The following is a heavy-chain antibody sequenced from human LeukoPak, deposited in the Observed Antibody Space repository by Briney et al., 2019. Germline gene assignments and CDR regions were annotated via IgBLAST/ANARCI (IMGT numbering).Heavy chain of an antibody. CDR2: IYGSDDKT. CDR1: GFTFSNYA. D-gene: IGHD2-15*01. J-gene: IGHJ5*02. Sequence: GGSLRLSCVASGFTFSNYAMSWVRQAPGRGLELVSGIYGSDDKTVYGDAVKGRFTISRDNSKNTLYLQMNSLRADDTAVYYCAKTQGYYDAWGQGALVTVSS. CDR3: AKTQGYYDA. V-gene: IGHV3-23*01.